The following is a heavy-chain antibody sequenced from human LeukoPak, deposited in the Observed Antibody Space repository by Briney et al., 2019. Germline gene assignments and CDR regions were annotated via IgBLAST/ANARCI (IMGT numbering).Heavy chain of an antibody. CDR2: ISYDGSNE. V-gene: IGHV3-30*18. J-gene: IGHJ4*02. D-gene: IGHD5-18*01. CDR3: AKDNSGYSYGFDY. Sequence: GGSLRLSCAASGFTFSSYGMHWVRQAPGKGLEWVAVISYDGSNEYYADSVKGRFTISRDNSKNTLYLQMNSLRAEDTAVYYCAKDNSGYSYGFDYWGQGTLVTVSS. CDR1: GFTFSSYG.